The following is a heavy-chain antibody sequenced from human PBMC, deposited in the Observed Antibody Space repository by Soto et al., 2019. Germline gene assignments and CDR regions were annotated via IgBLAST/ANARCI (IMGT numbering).Heavy chain of an antibody. J-gene: IGHJ5*02. CDR2: IIPIFGTA. V-gene: IGHV1-69*05. D-gene: IGHD2-2*01. CDR3: ARSKIVVVPAAGFDP. Sequence: GASVKVSCTASGGTFSSYAISWVRQAPGQGLEWMGGIIPIFGTANYAQKLQGRVAMTTDTSTSTAYMELRSLRSDDTAVYYCARSKIVVVPAAGFDPWGQGTLVTVSS. CDR1: GGTFSSYA.